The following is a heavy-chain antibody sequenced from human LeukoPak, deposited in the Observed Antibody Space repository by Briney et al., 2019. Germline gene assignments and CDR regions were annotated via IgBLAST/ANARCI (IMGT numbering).Heavy chain of an antibody. J-gene: IGHJ5*02. CDR1: GGTFSSYS. D-gene: IGHD3-10*01. Sequence: GASVNVSCKASGGTFSSYSISWVRPPPGQGREWMGWISAYSGNTHTAQKFQGRVTMTTDTSTSTADMELNMLRADDTAVYYCARDEVRGVIDGNWFHPGGQGTLVTVSS. CDR2: ISAYSGNT. V-gene: IGHV1-18*01. CDR3: ARDEVRGVIDGNWFHP.